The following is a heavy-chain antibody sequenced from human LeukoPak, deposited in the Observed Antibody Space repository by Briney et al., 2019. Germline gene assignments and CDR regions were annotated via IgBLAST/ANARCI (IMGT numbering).Heavy chain of an antibody. CDR3: ARACYFGSGGDP. V-gene: IGHV3-48*02. CDR2: ISSSSRTI. CDR1: GFTFSDYS. D-gene: IGHD3-10*01. J-gene: IGHJ5*02. Sequence: GGSLRLSCAVSGFTFSDYSMNWVRQASGKGLEWVSYISSSSRTIYYAESVKGRFTISRDNAKKSLYLQMNSLRDEDTAVYYCARACYFGSGGDPWGQGTLVTVSS.